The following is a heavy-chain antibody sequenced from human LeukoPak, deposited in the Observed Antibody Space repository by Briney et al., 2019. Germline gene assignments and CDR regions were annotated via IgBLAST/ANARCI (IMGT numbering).Heavy chain of an antibody. V-gene: IGHV3-23*01. CDR2: ISGSGGTT. CDR1: GFTFSIYA. Sequence: GGSLRLSCAASGFTFSIYAMSWVCQAPGKGLEWVSTISGSGGTTFYADSVKGRFTISRDNSKNTLYLQMNSLRAEDTAVYYCAKYPYYYDSSGYYYFDYWGQGTLVTVSS. CDR3: AKYPYYYDSSGYYYFDY. J-gene: IGHJ4*02. D-gene: IGHD3-22*01.